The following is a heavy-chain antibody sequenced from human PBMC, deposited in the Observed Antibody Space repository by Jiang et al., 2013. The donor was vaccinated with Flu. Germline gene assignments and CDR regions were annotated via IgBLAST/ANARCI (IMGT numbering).Heavy chain of an antibody. Sequence: GAEVKKPGASVKVSCKVSGYTLTELSMHWVRQAPGKGLEWMGGFDPEDGETIYAQKFQGRVTMTEDTSTDTAYMELSSLRSEDTAVYYCATARRNVDIVATIWDGMDVRGQGTTVTVSS. CDR3: ATARRNVDIVATIWDGMDV. CDR1: GYTLTELS. CDR2: FDPEDGET. D-gene: IGHD5-12*01. V-gene: IGHV1-24*01. J-gene: IGHJ6*02.